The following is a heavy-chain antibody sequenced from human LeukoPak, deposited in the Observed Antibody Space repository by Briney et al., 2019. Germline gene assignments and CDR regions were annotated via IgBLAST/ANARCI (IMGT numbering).Heavy chain of an antibody. V-gene: IGHV7-4-1*02. D-gene: IGHD6-13*01. CDR3: ARGSFQYGSRSGNWLDP. CDR1: GYTFTTYP. CDR2: INTNTGNP. J-gene: IGHJ5*02. Sequence: GASVKVSCKASGYTFTTYPMNWVRQAPGQGLEWMGWINTNTGNPTYAQGFTGRFVFSLDTSVSTTYLQISSLKAEDTAVYYCARGSFQYGSRSGNWLDPWGQGTLVTVSS.